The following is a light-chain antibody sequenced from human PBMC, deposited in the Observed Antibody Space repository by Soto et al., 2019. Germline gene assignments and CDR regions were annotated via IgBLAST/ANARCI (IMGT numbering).Light chain of an antibody. CDR2: GNS. CDR1: SSNIGAGYD. CDR3: QSYDSSLSGFYV. J-gene: IGLJ1*01. Sequence: QDVVTQPPSVSGAPGQRVTISCTGSSSNIGAGYDVHWYQQLPGTAPKLLIYGNSNRPSGVPDRFSGSKSGTSASLAITGLQAEDEADYYCQSYDSSLSGFYVFGTGTKVTVL. V-gene: IGLV1-40*01.